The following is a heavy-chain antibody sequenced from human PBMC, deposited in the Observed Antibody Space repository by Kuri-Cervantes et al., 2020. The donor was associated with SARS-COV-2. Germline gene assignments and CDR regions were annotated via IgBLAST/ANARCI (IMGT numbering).Heavy chain of an antibody. J-gene: IGHJ6*02. CDR2: ISSSSSYI. CDR1: GFTFSSYS. D-gene: IGHD5-18*01. V-gene: IGHV3-21*01. CDR3: ARFGIQLVLYYYYGMDV. Sequence: GGSLRLSCAASGFTFSSYSMNWVRQAPGKGLEWVSSISSSSSYIYYADSVKGRFTISRDNAKNSLYLQMNSLRAEDTAVYYCARFGIQLVLYYYYGMDVWGQGTTVTVSS.